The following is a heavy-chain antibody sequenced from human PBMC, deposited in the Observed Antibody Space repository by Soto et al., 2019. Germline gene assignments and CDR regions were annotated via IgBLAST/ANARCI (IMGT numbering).Heavy chain of an antibody. CDR3: ARHRYYYDSSGYYTPFDY. V-gene: IGHV4-39*01. CDR2: IYYSGST. CDR1: GGSISSSSYY. Sequence: PSETLSLTCTVSGGSISSSSYYWGWIRQPPGKGLEWIGSIYYSGSTYYNPSLKSRVTISVDTSKKQFSLKLSSVTAADTAVYYCARHRYYYDSSGYYTPFDYRGQATLVTVSA. D-gene: IGHD3-22*01. J-gene: IGHJ4*02.